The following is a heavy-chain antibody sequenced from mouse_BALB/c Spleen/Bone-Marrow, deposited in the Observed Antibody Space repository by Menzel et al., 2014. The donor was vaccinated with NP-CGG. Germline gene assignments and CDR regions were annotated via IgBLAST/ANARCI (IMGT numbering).Heavy chain of an antibody. CDR3: GRGAYGLFGY. CDR2: FHPYDDET. CDR1: GYPFTTYP. J-gene: IGHJ2*01. V-gene: IGHV1-47*01. D-gene: IGHD6-5*01. Sequence: VQVVESGAALVRPGASVKMSCKAFGYPFTTYPIEWMRQNHGKSLEWIGNFHPYDDETKYNEQFKGKANLTVDKSSTTVYLELSRLTSDDSAIYYCGRGAYGLFGYWGQGTTLTVSS.